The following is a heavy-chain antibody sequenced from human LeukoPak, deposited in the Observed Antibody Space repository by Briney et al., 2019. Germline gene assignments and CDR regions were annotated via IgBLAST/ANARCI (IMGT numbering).Heavy chain of an antibody. Sequence: GGSLRLSCAASTFAFSNYGMHWVRQAPGKGLEWVAFIQYDGRNKYYADSVKGRFTISSDNSKNTLYLQMNSLRAEDTAVFYCAKDGVILAPGIYWYMDVWGRGTTVTVSS. D-gene: IGHD3-16*02. CDR2: IQYDGRNK. CDR3: AKDGVILAPGIYWYMDV. CDR1: TFAFSNYG. V-gene: IGHV3-30*02. J-gene: IGHJ6*03.